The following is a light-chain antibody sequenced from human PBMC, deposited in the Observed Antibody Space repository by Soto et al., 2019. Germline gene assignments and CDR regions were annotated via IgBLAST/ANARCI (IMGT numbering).Light chain of an antibody. CDR3: QQDLRPPLT. Sequence: DIQMTQSPSTLSASVGDTVTITCRASQSISSWLAWYQQKPGKAPGLLIYAASTLQSGVPSRFSASGSGTDFTLTISSLQPEDFATYYCQQDLRPPLTFGPGTKVDIK. CDR1: QSISSW. V-gene: IGKV1-5*01. J-gene: IGKJ3*01. CDR2: AAS.